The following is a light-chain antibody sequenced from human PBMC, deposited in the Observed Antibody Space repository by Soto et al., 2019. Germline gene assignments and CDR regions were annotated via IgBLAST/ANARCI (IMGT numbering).Light chain of an antibody. CDR3: QQYYSYHLIT. CDR1: QGISSY. CDR2: AAS. J-gene: IGKJ5*01. V-gene: IGKV1-8*01. Sequence: AIRMTQSPSSFSASTGDRVTITCRASQGISSYLAWYQQKPGKAPKLLIYAASTLQSGVPSRFSGSGSGTDFTLTISCLQSEDFATNYCQQYYSYHLITFGQGTRLEIK.